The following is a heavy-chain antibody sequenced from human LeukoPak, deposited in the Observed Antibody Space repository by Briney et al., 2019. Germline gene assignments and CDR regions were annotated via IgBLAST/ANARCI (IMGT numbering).Heavy chain of an antibody. J-gene: IGHJ4*02. Sequence: GGSLRLSCAASGFTFSSYSMNWVRQAPGKGLEGVSSISSSSSYIYYADSVKGRFTISRDNAKNSLYLQMNSLRAEDTAVYYCARTRMDRIAARRGGFDYWGQGTLVTVSS. CDR3: ARTRMDRIAARRGGFDY. V-gene: IGHV3-21*01. CDR2: ISSSSSYI. CDR1: GFTFSSYS. D-gene: IGHD6-6*01.